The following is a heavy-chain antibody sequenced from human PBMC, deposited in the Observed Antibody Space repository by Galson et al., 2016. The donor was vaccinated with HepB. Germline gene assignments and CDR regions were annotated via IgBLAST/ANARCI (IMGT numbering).Heavy chain of an antibody. J-gene: IGHJ4*02. CDR1: GFSITTNGVG. CDR2: FYWDDDK. Sequence: PALVKPTQTLTLTCSFSGFSITTNGVGVGWIRQPPGKPLEWLAIFYWDDDKRHNPSLKTRLTITKDTSKNQVFLTMTNMEPADTGTYYWAHSLRRRYCGGESCYYFDSGGQGTLGTVSS. CDR3: AHSLRRRYCGGESCYYFDS. V-gene: IGHV2-5*02. D-gene: IGHD2-15*01.